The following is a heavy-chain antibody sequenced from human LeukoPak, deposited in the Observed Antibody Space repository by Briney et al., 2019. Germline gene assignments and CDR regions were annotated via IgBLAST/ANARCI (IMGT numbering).Heavy chain of an antibody. CDR1: GFTFSSYA. CDR2: ISSSSSYI. J-gene: IGHJ4*02. Sequence: PGGSLRLSCAASGFTFSSYAMNWVRQAPGKGLEWVSSISSSSSYIYYADSVKGRFTISRDNAKNSLYLQMNSLRAEDTAVYYCAKDSSGCLDYWGQGTLVTVSS. D-gene: IGHD6-19*01. V-gene: IGHV3-21*01. CDR3: AKDSSGCLDY.